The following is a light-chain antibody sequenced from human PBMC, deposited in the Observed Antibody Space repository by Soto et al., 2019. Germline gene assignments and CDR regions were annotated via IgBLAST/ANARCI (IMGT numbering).Light chain of an antibody. V-gene: IGKV1-39*01. Sequence: DIQMTQSPSSLSASVGDRVTITCRASQSISSYLNWYQQKPGKAPKLLIYAASSLQSGVPSRFSGSGSGTDFTLTISSLQPEDFATYYCQKSYSIPYTFGQGTMLEIK. CDR1: QSISSY. CDR2: AAS. J-gene: IGKJ2*01. CDR3: QKSYSIPYT.